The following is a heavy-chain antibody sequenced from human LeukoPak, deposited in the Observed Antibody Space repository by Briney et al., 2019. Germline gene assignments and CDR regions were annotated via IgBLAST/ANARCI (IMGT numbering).Heavy chain of an antibody. CDR3: ARGPRYCSGGGCHTNWFDP. V-gene: IGHV4-34*01. CDR1: GGSFSGYY. J-gene: IGHJ5*02. D-gene: IGHD2-15*01. CDR2: INHSGST. Sequence: SETLSLTCAVYGGSFSGYYWSWIRQPPGKGLEWIGEINHSGSTNYNPSLKSRVTISVDTSKNQFSLKLSSVTAADTAVYYCARGPRYCSGGGCHTNWFDPWGQGTLVTVSS.